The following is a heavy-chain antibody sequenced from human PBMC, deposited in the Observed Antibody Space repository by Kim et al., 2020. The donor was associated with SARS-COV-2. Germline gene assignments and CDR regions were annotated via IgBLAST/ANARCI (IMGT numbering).Heavy chain of an antibody. CDR2: GNT. CDR3: ARNTTDY. D-gene: IGHD1-1*01. V-gene: IGHV4-34*01. J-gene: IGHJ4*02. Sequence: GNTKDNPDPKSRVTISVDTSKNQFYLKLSSVTAADTAVYYCARNTTDYWGQGTLVTVSS.